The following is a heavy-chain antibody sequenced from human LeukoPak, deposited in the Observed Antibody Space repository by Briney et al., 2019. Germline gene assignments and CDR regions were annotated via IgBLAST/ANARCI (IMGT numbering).Heavy chain of an antibody. V-gene: IGHV5-51*01. Sequence: GESLKISCKGSGYSFSEYWIAWVRQMPGKGLEWMGIVYPGDSDTRYSPSFQGQVTISADQSTSTASLQWSSLKASDTAMYYCARRAVSRVVSTVDAFDYWALGTLVTVSS. CDR1: GYSFSEYW. J-gene: IGHJ4*02. CDR3: ARRAVSRVVSTVDAFDY. D-gene: IGHD5/OR15-5a*01. CDR2: VYPGDSDT.